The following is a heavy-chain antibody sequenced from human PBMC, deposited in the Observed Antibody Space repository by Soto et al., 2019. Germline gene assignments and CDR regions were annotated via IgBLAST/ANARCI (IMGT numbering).Heavy chain of an antibody. CDR1: GGSISSSSYY. J-gene: IGHJ5*02. D-gene: IGHD2-2*01. V-gene: IGHV4-39*01. CDR2: IYYSGST. Sequence: PSETLSLTCTVSGGSISSSSYYWGWIRQPPGKGLEWIGSIYYSGSTYYNPSLKSRVTISVDTSKNQFSLKLSSVTAADTAVYYCARQCSSTSCNVNWFDPWGQGTLVTSPQ. CDR3: ARQCSSTSCNVNWFDP.